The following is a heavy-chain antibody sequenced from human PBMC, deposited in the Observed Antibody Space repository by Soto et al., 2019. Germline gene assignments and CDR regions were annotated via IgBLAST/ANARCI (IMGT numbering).Heavy chain of an antibody. CDR1: GGSIGSSNW. D-gene: IGHD3-10*01. Sequence: SETLSLTCAVSGGSIGSSNWWSWVRQPPGKGLEWIGEIFHSGSTNYNTSLKSRVTISVDKSKNQFSLKLSSVTAADTAVYYCAGASMIRGVIITFAWFDPWGQGTLVT. J-gene: IGHJ5*02. V-gene: IGHV4-4*02. CDR2: IFHSGST. CDR3: AGASMIRGVIITFAWFDP.